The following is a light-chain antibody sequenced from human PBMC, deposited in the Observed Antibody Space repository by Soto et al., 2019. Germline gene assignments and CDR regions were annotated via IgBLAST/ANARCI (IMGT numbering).Light chain of an antibody. V-gene: IGLV1-47*01. Sequence: QSALTQPPSASGTPGQRVTISCSGSSSNIGINFVSWYQQLPGAAPRLLIYMNNQRPSGVPDRVSGSKSGTAASLAISAVQSEDEADYYCASWDDGLSGWVFGGGTKLTVL. J-gene: IGLJ3*02. CDR1: SSNIGINF. CDR3: ASWDDGLSGWV. CDR2: MNN.